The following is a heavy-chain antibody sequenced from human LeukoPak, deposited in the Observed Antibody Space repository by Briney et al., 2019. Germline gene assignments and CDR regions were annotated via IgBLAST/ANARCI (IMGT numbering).Heavy chain of an antibody. J-gene: IGHJ4*02. Sequence: PSETLSLTCTVSGGSISSYYWSWIRQAPGKGLEWIGYNYHSGSTNYNPSLKSRVSISVDTSENQFSLKLSSVTAADTAVYYCARTYPEINDRSSWYLPSYYFDYWGQGTLVTVSS. CDR1: GGSISSYY. CDR3: ARTYPEINDRSSWYLPSYYFDY. CDR2: NYHSGST. V-gene: IGHV4-59*01. D-gene: IGHD6-13*01.